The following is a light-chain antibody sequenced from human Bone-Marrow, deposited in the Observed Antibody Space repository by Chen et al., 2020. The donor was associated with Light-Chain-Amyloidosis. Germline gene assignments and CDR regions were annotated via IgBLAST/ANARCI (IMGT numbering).Light chain of an antibody. CDR1: NIGSTS. Sequence: SYVLTQPSSVSVAPGPTATIACGGNNIGSTSVHWYQQTPGQAPLLVVYDDSYRPSGIPERLSGANSGNTTTLTISRVEAGEEADYYGQVWDRSSDRPVFGGGTKLTVL. V-gene: IGLV3-21*02. CDR3: QVWDRSSDRPV. J-gene: IGLJ3*02. CDR2: DDS.